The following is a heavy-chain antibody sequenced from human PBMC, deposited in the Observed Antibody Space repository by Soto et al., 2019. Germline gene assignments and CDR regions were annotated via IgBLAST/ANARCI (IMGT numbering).Heavy chain of an antibody. Sequence: ASVKVSCKASGYTFTSYDINWVRQATGQGLEWMGWMNPNSGNTGYAQKFQGRGTMTRNTSISTAYMELSSLRSEDTAVYYCARESGLYGSGSYYYYYDYGMDVWGQGTTVTVSS. CDR1: GYTFTSYD. CDR3: ARESGLYGSGSYYYYYDYGMDV. V-gene: IGHV1-8*01. CDR2: MNPNSGNT. D-gene: IGHD3-10*01. J-gene: IGHJ6*02.